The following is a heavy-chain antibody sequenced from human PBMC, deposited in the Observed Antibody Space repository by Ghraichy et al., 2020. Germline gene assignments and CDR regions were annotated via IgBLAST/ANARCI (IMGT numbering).Heavy chain of an antibody. CDR2: IYPGDSDT. D-gene: IGHD3-3*01. CDR1: GYSFTSYW. Sequence: ESLNISCKGSGYSFTSYWIGWVRQMPGKGLEWMGIIYPGDSDTRYSPSFQGQVTISADKSISTAYLQRSSLKASDTAMYYCARHPKYYDFWSGCYPESGFDPWGQGTLVTVSS. V-gene: IGHV5-51*01. CDR3: ARHPKYYDFWSGCYPESGFDP. J-gene: IGHJ5*02.